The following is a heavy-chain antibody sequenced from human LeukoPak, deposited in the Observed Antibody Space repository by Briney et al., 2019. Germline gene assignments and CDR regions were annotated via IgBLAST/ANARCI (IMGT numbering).Heavy chain of an antibody. CDR2: ITTSSSYI. D-gene: IGHD3-22*01. CDR1: GFTFSRYS. V-gene: IGHV3-21*01. CDR3: ATGGVHYYDSSADY. Sequence: GGSLRLSCAASGFTFSRYSMNWVRQAPGKGLAWVSSITTSSSYIYYADSVNGRFTISRDNAKNSLYLQMNSLRGEDTAVYYCATGGVHYYDSSADYWGQGTLVTVSS. J-gene: IGHJ4*02.